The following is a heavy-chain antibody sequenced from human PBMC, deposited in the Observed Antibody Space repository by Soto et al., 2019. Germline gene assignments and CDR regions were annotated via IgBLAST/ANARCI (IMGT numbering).Heavy chain of an antibody. CDR1: GASISSYN. D-gene: IGHD6-13*01. CDR3: ARGRGAYTSSWFWYFSH. J-gene: IGHJ2*01. V-gene: IGHV4-4*07. Sequence: SETLSLTCSVSGASISSYNWNCVRQSAGKGPEWVGRLNIAGTINYNPSLKSRITMSMDTSKNQISLHLRSVTAADTAMYYCARGRGAYTSSWFWYFSHWGHGTLVTVSS. CDR2: LNIAGTI.